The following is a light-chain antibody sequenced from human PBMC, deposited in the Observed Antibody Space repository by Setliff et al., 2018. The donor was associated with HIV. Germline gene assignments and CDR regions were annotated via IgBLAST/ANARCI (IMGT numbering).Light chain of an antibody. V-gene: IGLV1-51*01. CDR3: GTWDSSLSAPNWV. CDR1: SSNIGNNY. J-gene: IGLJ3*02. Sequence: QSVLTQPPSVSAAPRQKVTISCSGSSSNIGNNYVSWYQQLPGTAPKLPIYDNNKRPSGIPDRFSGSKSGTSATLGITGLQTGDEADYYCGTWDSSLSAPNWVFGGGTKVTV. CDR2: DNN.